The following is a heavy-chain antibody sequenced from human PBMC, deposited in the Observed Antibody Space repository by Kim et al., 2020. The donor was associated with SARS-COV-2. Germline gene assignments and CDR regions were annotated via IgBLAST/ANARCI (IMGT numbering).Heavy chain of an antibody. D-gene: IGHD3-10*01. CDR2: IRSKAYGGSS. J-gene: IGHJ6*03. CDR1: GFTFGDYA. CDR3: SSNYYGSGSYDKGYYYDYYMDV. Sequence: GGSLRLSCTASGFTFGDYAMSWFRQAPGKGLEWVGFIRSKAYGGSSAYAATVKVRFTITRDDSTSIAQMKMNSLKTEDKAVYYCSSNYYGSGSYDKGYYYDYYMDVWGKGTTVTVSS. V-gene: IGHV3-49*03.